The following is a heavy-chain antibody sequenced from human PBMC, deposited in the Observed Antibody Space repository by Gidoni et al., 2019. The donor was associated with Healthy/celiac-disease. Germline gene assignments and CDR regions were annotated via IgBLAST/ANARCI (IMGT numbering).Heavy chain of an antibody. D-gene: IGHD5-18*01. CDR2: ISGSGGST. V-gene: IGHV3-23*01. J-gene: IGHJ5*02. Sequence: EVQLLESGGGLVQPGGSLRLSCAASGFTFSSYAMSWVRQAPGKGLEWVSAISGSGGSTYYADSVKGRFTISRDNSKNTLYLQMNSLRAEDTAVYYCAKDQGHSEYSYGKYNWFDPWGQGTLVTVSS. CDR1: GFTFSSYA. CDR3: AKDQGHSEYSYGKYNWFDP.